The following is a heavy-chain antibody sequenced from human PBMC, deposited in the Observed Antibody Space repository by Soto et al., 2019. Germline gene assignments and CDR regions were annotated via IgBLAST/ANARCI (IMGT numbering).Heavy chain of an antibody. J-gene: IGHJ4*02. V-gene: IGHV3-30-3*01. CDR1: EFSFNNYA. CDR3: ATWTLPLSWSWLQSAAGKFDY. Sequence: QVHLVESGGGVVQPGRSLRVSCTASEFSFNNYAVHWVRQAPGEGLEWVALISSDGNNKYYPDSVKGRFTISRDHSNNTVYLPMHSLRLDDTAVYYCATWTLPLSWSWLQSAAGKFDYWGQGTLVTVSS. CDR2: ISSDGNNK. D-gene: IGHD3-10*01.